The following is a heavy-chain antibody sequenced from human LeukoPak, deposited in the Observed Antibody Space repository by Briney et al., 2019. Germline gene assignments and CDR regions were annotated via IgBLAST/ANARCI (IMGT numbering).Heavy chain of an antibody. Sequence: SETLSLTCTVSGGSISSYYWSWIRQPPGKGLEWIGYIYYSGSTSYNPSLNSRVTISLDTSKNQFSLNLSSVTAADTAVYYCARRESSGLFDYWGQGTLVTVSS. CDR2: IYYSGST. CDR1: GGSISSYY. D-gene: IGHD6-19*01. J-gene: IGHJ4*02. CDR3: ARRESSGLFDY. V-gene: IGHV4-59*08.